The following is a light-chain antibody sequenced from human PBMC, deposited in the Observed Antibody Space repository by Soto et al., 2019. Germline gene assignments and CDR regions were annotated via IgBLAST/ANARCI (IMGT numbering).Light chain of an antibody. CDR1: SSDAGGYNS. CDR3: SSYAGSGNWV. J-gene: IGLJ3*02. Sequence: QSALTQPPSASGSPGQSVTISCTGASSDAGGYNSVSWYQQHPGKAPKLIISEVNSGVPDRFSGSKSGNTASLTVSGLQAEDEADYYCSSYAGSGNWVFGGGTKLTVL. CDR2: EV. V-gene: IGLV2-8*01.